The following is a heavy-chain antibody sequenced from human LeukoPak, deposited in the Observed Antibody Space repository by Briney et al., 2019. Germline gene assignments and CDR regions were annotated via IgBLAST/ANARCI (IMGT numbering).Heavy chain of an antibody. CDR2: ISGSGGST. CDR1: GFTFSSYA. Sequence: GGSLRLSCAASGFTFSSYAMSWVRQAPGKGLEWVSAISGSGGSTYYADSVKGRFTISRDNSKNTLYLQMNSLRAEDTAVYYCATEFGSTSDYGMDVWGQGTTVTVSS. J-gene: IGHJ6*02. D-gene: IGHD2-2*01. CDR3: ATEFGSTSDYGMDV. V-gene: IGHV3-23*01.